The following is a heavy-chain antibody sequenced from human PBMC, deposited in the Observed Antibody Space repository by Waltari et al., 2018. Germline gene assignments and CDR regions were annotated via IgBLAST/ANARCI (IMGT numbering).Heavy chain of an antibody. J-gene: IGHJ6*02. CDR1: GFTFSSYD. CDR3: TRRGMDV. Sequence: QVHLVESGGGVVQPGRSLRLSCAASGFTFSSYDMHWVRQAPGKGLEWVADIWYDGSNKYYADSVKGRFTISRENSKNTLFLQMNSLRAEDTAVYYCTRRGMDVWGQGTTVTVSS. V-gene: IGHV3-33*01. CDR2: IWYDGSNK.